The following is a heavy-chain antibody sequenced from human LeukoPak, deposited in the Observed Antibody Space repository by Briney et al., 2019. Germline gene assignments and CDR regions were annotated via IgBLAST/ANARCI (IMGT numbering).Heavy chain of an antibody. V-gene: IGHV1-2*02. CDR2: INPNSGGT. CDR1: GYTFTSYY. J-gene: IGHJ3*02. CDR3: ARESGGSYYDAFDI. D-gene: IGHD1-26*01. Sequence: ASVKVSYKASGYTFTSYYMHWVRQAPGQGLEWMGWINPNSGGTNYAQKFQGRVTMTRDTSISTAYMELSRLRSDDTAVYYCARESGGSYYDAFDIWGQGTMVTVSS.